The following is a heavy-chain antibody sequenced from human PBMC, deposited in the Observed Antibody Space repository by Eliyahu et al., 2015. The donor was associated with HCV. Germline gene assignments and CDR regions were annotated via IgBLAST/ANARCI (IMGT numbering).Heavy chain of an antibody. CDR1: GXXFTNYG. V-gene: IGHV1-18*01. Sequence: QVQLVQSGAEVKEPGASVKVSCKASGXXFTNYGXXWVRQAPGQGLXWMGWISAYNGNTNYXQKFQGRVTMTKDTSTSTAYMELRSLRSDDTAVYYCARFDRSGDYYPVDYWGQGTLVTVSS. J-gene: IGHJ4*02. D-gene: IGHD4-17*01. CDR3: ARFDRSGDYYPVDY. CDR2: ISAYNGNT.